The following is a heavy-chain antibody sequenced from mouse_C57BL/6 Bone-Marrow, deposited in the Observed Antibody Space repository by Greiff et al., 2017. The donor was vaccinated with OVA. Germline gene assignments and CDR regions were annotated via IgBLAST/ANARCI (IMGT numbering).Heavy chain of an antibody. J-gene: IGHJ3*01. CDR1: GYTFTSYW. CDR2: IDPSDSYT. Sequence: QVQLQQPGAELVMPGASVKLSCKASGYTFTSYWMHWVKQRPGQGLEWIGEIDPSDSYTNYNQKFKGKSTLTVDKSSSTAYMQLSSLTSEDSAVYYCARGGGSSYDFLSYWGQGTLVTVSA. V-gene: IGHV1-69*01. D-gene: IGHD1-1*01. CDR3: ARGGGSSYDFLSY.